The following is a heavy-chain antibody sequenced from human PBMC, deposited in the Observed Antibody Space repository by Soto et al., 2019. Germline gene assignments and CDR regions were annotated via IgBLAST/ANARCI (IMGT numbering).Heavy chain of an antibody. J-gene: IGHJ5*02. CDR2: ISGSGGST. CDR3: AKTGSRIMIFGVVISWFDP. D-gene: IGHD3-3*01. Sequence: GGSLRLSCTASGFTFSSYAMSWVRQAPGKGLEWVSAISGSGGSTYYADSVKGRFTISRDNSKNTLYLQVNSLRAEDTAVYYCAKTGSRIMIFGVVISWFDPWGQGTLVTVSS. V-gene: IGHV3-23*01. CDR1: GFTFSSYA.